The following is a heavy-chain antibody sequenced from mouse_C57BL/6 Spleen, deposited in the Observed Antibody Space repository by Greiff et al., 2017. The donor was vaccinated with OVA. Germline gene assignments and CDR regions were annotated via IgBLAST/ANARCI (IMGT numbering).Heavy chain of an antibody. V-gene: IGHV1-66*01. CDR1: GYSFTSYY. CDR2: IYPGSGNT. D-gene: IGHD2-2*01. J-gene: IGHJ2*01. CDR3: SNVSYVYGIDY. Sequence: QVQLQQSGPELVKPGASVKISCKASGYSFTSYYIHWVKQRPGQGLEWIGWIYPGSGNTKYNEKFKGKATLTADTSSSTAYMQLSSLTSADSAVYYCSNVSYVYGIDYWGQGTTLTVSS.